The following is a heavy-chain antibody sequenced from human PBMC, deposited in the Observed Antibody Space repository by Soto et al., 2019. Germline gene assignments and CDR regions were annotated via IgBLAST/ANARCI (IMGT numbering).Heavy chain of an antibody. J-gene: IGHJ4*02. CDR1: GYTFTSYY. Sequence: QVQLVQSGAEVKKPGASVKVSCKASGYTFTSYYMHWVRQAPGQGLEWMGIINPSGGSTSYAQKFQGRVTMTRDTSTSTVYMELSSLRSEDTAVYYCARDQITRVLTPSVHYDYWGQGSLFSVSS. D-gene: IGHD1-1*01. CDR2: INPSGGST. CDR3: ARDQITRVLTPSVHYDY. V-gene: IGHV1-46*01.